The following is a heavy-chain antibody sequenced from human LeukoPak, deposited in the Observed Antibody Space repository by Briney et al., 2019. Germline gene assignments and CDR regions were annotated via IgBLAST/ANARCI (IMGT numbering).Heavy chain of an antibody. CDR2: TYYNGST. Sequence: PSETLSLTCSVSGGSIGLYHWSWIRQPPGKGLEWIGYTYYNGSTKYNPSLKSRVTMSVDTSKKQFSLNLASVTAADTAVYYCARDRAAGSDWLDPWGQGTLVTVSS. J-gene: IGHJ5*02. CDR3: ARDRAAGSDWLDP. CDR1: GGSIGLYH. V-gene: IGHV4-59*01. D-gene: IGHD3-10*01.